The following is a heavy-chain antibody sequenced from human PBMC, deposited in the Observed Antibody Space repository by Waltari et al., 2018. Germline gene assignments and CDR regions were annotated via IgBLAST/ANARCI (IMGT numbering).Heavy chain of an antibody. CDR2: IYTSGST. V-gene: IGHV4-61*02. CDR1: GGSISSGSYY. CDR3: ARDVRGSSSWQLRNFDY. Sequence: QVQLQESGPGLVKPSQTLSLTCTVSGGSISSGSYYWSWIRQPAGKGLEWIRRIYTSGSTNYNPSLKSRVTISVDTSKNQFSLKLSSVTAADTAVYYCARDVRGSSSWQLRNFDYWGQGTLVTVSS. J-gene: IGHJ4*02. D-gene: IGHD6-13*01.